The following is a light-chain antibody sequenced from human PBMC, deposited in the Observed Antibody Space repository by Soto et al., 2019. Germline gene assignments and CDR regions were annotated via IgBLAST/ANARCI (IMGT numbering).Light chain of an antibody. CDR3: SSYTSSSTLRV. V-gene: IGLV2-14*01. J-gene: IGLJ1*01. Sequence: QSVLTQPVSVSGSPGQSITISCTGTSSDVGGYNYVSWYQQHPGKAPKLMIYDVSNRPSGVSNRFSGSKSGNTASLTISGLQAEDEADYYCSSYTSSSTLRVFGTGTKLTVL. CDR1: SSDVGGYNY. CDR2: DVS.